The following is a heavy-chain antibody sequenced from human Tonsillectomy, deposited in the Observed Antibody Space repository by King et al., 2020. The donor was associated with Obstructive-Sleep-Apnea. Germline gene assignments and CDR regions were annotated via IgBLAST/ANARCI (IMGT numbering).Heavy chain of an antibody. CDR2: ISWNSGRR. J-gene: IGHJ1*01. D-gene: IGHD6-13*01. CDR1: GFTFDDYA. V-gene: IGHV3-9*01. CDR3: AKDGSSSWVEYFHH. Sequence: DVQLVESGGGLVQPGRSLRLSCAASGFTFDDYAMHWVRQAPGKGLEGVSGISWNSGRRGYADSVKGRFTISRDNAKNSLYLQVNNLRAEDTALYYCAKDGSSSWVEYFHHWGQGTLVTVSS.